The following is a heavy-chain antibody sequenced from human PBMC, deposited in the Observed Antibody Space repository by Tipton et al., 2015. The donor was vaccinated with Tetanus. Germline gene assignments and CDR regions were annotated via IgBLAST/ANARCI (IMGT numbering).Heavy chain of an antibody. Sequence: TLSLTCAVYGGSFSGYYWGWIRQPPGKGLEWIGYIYYSGSTNYNPSLKSRVTISVDTSKNQFSLKLSSVTAADTAVYYCARHFQVLGFGEFLYYGMDVWGQGTTVTFSS. D-gene: IGHD3-10*01. CDR3: ARHFQVLGFGEFLYYGMDV. CDR2: IYYSGST. V-gene: IGHV4-59*08. J-gene: IGHJ6*02. CDR1: GGSFSGYY.